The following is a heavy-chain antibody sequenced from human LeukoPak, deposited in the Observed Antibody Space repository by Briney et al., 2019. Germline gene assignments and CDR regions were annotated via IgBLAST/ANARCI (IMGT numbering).Heavy chain of an antibody. CDR2: INHSGST. D-gene: IGHD3-10*01. CDR1: GGSFSGYY. V-gene: IGHV4-34*01. CDR3: ARLSSGYYGSGSYYSPYYFDY. J-gene: IGHJ4*02. Sequence: SETLSLTCAVYGGSFSGYYWSWIRQPPGKGLEWIGEINHSGSTNYNPSLKSRVTISVDTSKNQFSLKLSSVTAADTAVYYCARLSSGYYGSGSYYSPYYFDYWGQGTLVTVSP.